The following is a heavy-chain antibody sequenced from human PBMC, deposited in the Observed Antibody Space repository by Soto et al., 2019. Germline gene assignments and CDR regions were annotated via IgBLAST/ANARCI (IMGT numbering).Heavy chain of an antibody. J-gene: IGHJ4*02. Sequence: QVQLVQSGAEVKKPGSSVKVSCKASGGTFSSYTFSWVRQAPGQGLEWMGRSIPMLGIANYAQKFQGRVTITADKSTSTAYMELSSLRSEDTAVYYCANRGYSYGFVIYWGQGTLVTVSS. D-gene: IGHD5-18*01. CDR3: ANRGYSYGFVIY. V-gene: IGHV1-69*02. CDR1: GGTFSSYT. CDR2: SIPMLGIA.